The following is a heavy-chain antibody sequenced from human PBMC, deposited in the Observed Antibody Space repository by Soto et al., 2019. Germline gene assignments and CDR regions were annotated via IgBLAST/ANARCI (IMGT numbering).Heavy chain of an antibody. CDR1: GYSFTRYG. J-gene: IGHJ6*02. CDR3: AMVDVYVTPSPQDV. V-gene: IGHV1-18*01. CDR2: INTYNGNT. D-gene: IGHD3-16*01. Sequence: QVQLVQSRAEVKNPGASVKVSCKASGYSFTRYGIARARQAPGQGRAGMGWINTYNGNTNYAQNLQGRVTLTTDTATSTAYMELTSLRSNDPAIYYCAMVDVYVTPSPQDVWGQGTTVIVSS.